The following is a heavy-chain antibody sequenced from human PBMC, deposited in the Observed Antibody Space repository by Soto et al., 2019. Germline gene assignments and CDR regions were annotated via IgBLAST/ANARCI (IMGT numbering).Heavy chain of an antibody. CDR3: ARELWMAGLVYYFDF. J-gene: IGHJ4*02. D-gene: IGHD6-19*01. CDR2: ISSNGDT. CDR1: GGSINSNF. Sequence: QVQLQESGPGLVKPSETLSLTCTISGGSINSNFLTWIRQPAGKGLEWIGRISSNGDTNYNPSLRGRVSMSLDTSKNHVSLKLNSVTASDTAVYFCARELWMAGLVYYFDFWGQGTLVTVSS. V-gene: IGHV4-4*07.